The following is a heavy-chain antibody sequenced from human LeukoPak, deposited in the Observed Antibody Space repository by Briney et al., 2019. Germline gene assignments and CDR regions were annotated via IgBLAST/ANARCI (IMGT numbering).Heavy chain of an antibody. V-gene: IGHV3-30*14. Sequence: GGSLRLSCAASGFTVSSNYMSWVRQGPGKGLEWVAVISFDGNNKYYADSVKGRFTISRDNSKNTLSLQTNSLRPEDTAVYYCARDRGVATMDYWGQGTLVTVSS. CDR1: GFTVSSNY. CDR3: ARDRGVATMDY. D-gene: IGHD5-12*01. CDR2: ISFDGNNK. J-gene: IGHJ4*02.